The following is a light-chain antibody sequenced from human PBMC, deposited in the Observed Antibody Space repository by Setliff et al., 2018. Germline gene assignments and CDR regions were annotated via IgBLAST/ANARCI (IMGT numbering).Light chain of an antibody. V-gene: IGLV2-14*03. Sequence: QSALTQPASVSGSPGQSITISCTGTSSDIGAYEYVSWYQQHAGKAPKLMISDVSHRPSGVSDRFSGSKSGSTASLTISWLQAEDEADYFCSSYTTTGTRVFGGGTKVTVL. J-gene: IGLJ3*02. CDR1: SSDIGAYEY. CDR3: SSYTTTGTRV. CDR2: DVS.